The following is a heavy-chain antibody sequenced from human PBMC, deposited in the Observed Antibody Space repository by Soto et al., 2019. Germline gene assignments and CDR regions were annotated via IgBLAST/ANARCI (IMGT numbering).Heavy chain of an antibody. CDR3: AREVQVHTPAFVY. Sequence: QVQLVQSGAEMKKPGSSVKVSCQSSGGTFNTYAMNWVRQAPGQGPEWMGDISPMFVAANYAPKFHGRDTITPDESTGTSYMQLSSLTSEDTALYFCAREVQVHTPAFVYWGQGTLVTVSS. V-gene: IGHV1-69*19. CDR2: ISPMFVAA. CDR1: GGTFNTYA. J-gene: IGHJ4*02. D-gene: IGHD3-10*01.